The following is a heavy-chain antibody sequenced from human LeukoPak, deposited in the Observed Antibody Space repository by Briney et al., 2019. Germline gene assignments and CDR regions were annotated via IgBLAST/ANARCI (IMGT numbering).Heavy chain of an antibody. CDR1: GYTFTSYY. J-gene: IGHJ6*03. CDR3: ARDRGVDYCSSGSCSHYYYYMDV. CDR2: INPSGGST. V-gene: IGHV1-46*01. Sequence: ASVKVSCKASGYTFTSYYMHWVRQAPGQGLEWMGIINPSGGSTSYAQKFQGRVTMTRDTSTSTVYMELSSLRSDDTAVYYCARDRGVDYCSSGSCSHYYYYMDVWGKGTTVTISS. D-gene: IGHD2-15*01.